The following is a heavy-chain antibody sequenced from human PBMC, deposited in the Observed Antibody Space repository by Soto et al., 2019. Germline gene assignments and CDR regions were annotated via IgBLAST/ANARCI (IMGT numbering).Heavy chain of an antibody. CDR1: GFTFSSYG. D-gene: IGHD5-18*01. Sequence: GGSLRLSCAASGFTFSSYGMHWVRQAPGKGLEWVAVISYDGSNKYYADSVKGRFTISRDNSKNTLYLQMNSLRAEDTAVYYCAKDISAMAVIDYWGQGTLVTVSS. CDR2: ISYDGSNK. J-gene: IGHJ4*02. V-gene: IGHV3-30*18. CDR3: AKDISAMAVIDY.